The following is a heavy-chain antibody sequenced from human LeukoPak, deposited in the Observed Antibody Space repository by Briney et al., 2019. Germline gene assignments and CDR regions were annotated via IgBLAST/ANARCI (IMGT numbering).Heavy chain of an antibody. CDR2: IYHSGST. D-gene: IGHD5-24*01. CDR1: GYSISSGYY. Sequence: SETLSLTCTVSGYSISSGYYWGWIRQPPGKGLEWIGSIYHSGSTYYNPSLKSRVTISVDTSKNQFSLKLSSVTAADTAVYYCARSAVEMATIVDYWGQGTLVTVSS. CDR3: ARSAVEMATIVDY. V-gene: IGHV4-38-2*02. J-gene: IGHJ4*02.